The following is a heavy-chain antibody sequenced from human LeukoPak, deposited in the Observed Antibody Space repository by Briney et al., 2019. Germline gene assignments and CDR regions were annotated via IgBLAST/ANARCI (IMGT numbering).Heavy chain of an antibody. CDR3: TTDTFDSDGYSHDF. J-gene: IGHJ4*02. CDR1: GFTSSNTW. V-gene: IGHV3-15*01. CDR2: IKRKVDGETT. D-gene: IGHD3-22*01. Sequence: GGSLRLSCSGSGFTSSNTWMSWVRQAPGKGLEWVGRIKRKVDGETTDYAASVKGRISISRDDAESRLYMEMNSLKTEDTAVYYCTTDTFDSDGYSHDFWGQGTLVTVSS.